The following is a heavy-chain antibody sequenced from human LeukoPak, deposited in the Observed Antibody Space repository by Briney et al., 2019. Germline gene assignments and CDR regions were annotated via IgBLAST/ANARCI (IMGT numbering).Heavy chain of an antibody. Sequence: GGSLRLSCAASGFTFDDYAMHWVRQAPGKGLEWVSGISWNSGSIGYADSVKGRYTISRDNAKNSLYLQMNSLRAEDTALYYCAKARALYYYYYGMDVWGQGTMVTVSS. CDR2: ISWNSGSI. CDR1: GFTFDDYA. CDR3: AKARALYYYYYGMDV. V-gene: IGHV3-9*01. J-gene: IGHJ6*02.